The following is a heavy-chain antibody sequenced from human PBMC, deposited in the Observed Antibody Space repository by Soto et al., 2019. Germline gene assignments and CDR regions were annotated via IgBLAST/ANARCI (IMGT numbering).Heavy chain of an antibody. J-gene: IGHJ4*02. D-gene: IGHD6-25*01. CDR2: ISASNGNT. CDR1: GYTFSSYG. Sequence: GASVKVSCKASGYTFSSYGISWVRQAPGQGLEWMGWISASNGNTDYAQSLQGRITMTTDTSTSTAYMELRSLSSDDTAVYYCAAAAGYSSGRYIDYWGQGTLVTVSS. V-gene: IGHV1-18*01. CDR3: AAAAGYSSGRYIDY.